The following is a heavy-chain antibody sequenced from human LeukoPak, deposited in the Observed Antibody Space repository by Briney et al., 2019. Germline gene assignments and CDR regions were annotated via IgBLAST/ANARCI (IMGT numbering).Heavy chain of an antibody. D-gene: IGHD2-2*01. CDR2: INPSGGST. Sequence: ASVKVSCKASGYAFTSYYMHWVRRAPGQGLEWMGIINPSGGSTSYAQKFQGRVTMTRDMSTSTAYMELRSLRSDDTAVYYCARVLSGLLWRANWFDPWGQGTLVTVSS. V-gene: IGHV1-46*01. J-gene: IGHJ5*02. CDR1: GYAFTSYY. CDR3: ARVLSGLLWRANWFDP.